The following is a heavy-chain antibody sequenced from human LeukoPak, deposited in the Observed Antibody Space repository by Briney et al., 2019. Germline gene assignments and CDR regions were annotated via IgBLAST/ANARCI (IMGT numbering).Heavy chain of an antibody. CDR2: IRSKAYGGTT. D-gene: IGHD2-21*02. Sequence: GRSLRLSCTASGFTFGDYAMSWVRQAPGKGLEWVGFIRSKAYGGTTEYAASVKGRFTISRDDSKSIAYLQMNSLKTEDTAVYYCTRVPPREGHCGGDCYTYYFDYWGQGTLVTVSS. V-gene: IGHV3-49*04. J-gene: IGHJ4*02. CDR1: GFTFGDYA. CDR3: TRVPPREGHCGGDCYTYYFDY.